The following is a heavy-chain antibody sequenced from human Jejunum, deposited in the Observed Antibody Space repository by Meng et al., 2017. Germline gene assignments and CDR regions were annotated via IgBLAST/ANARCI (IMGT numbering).Heavy chain of an antibody. V-gene: IGHV4-34*01. CDR2: INHSGST. D-gene: IGHD3-9*01. CDR1: GASFSGYK. CDR3: ARRLPYFDTGFYDF. Sequence: QVQIQQWGAGLLRPSETLSLTCAVYGASFSGYKWNWIRQPPGKGLEWIGEINHSGSTTYNPSLKSQVTMSVDTSKNQFSLKVDSVSAADTAVYYCARRLPYFDTGFYDFWGQGTLVTVSS. J-gene: IGHJ4*02.